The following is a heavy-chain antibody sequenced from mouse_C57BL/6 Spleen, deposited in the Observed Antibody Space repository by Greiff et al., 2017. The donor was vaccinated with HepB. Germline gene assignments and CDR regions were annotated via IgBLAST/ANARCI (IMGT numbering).Heavy chain of an antibody. D-gene: IGHD1-1*01. CDR1: GFTFSSYA. V-gene: IGHV5-9-1*02. CDR2: ISSGGDYI. Sequence: EVMLVESGEGLVKPGGSLKLSCAASGFTFSSYAMSWVRQTPEKRLEWVAYISSGGDYIYYADTVKGRFTISSDNARNTLYLQMSSLKSEDTAMYYCTRGSDYGSSYEYYYAMDYWGQGTSVTVSS. CDR3: TRGSDYGSSYEYYYAMDY. J-gene: IGHJ4*01.